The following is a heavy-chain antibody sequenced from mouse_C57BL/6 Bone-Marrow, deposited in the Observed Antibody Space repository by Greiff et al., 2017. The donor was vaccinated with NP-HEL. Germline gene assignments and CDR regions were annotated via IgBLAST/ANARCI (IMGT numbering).Heavy chain of an antibody. Sequence: EVQLVESGGGLVQPGGSLSLSCAASGFTLTDYYMSWVRQPPGKALEWLGFIRNKANGYTTEYSASVQGRFTISRDNSLSILYLQMNALRAEDSATYYCARSGSNYGAYWYFDVWGTGTTVTVSS. V-gene: IGHV7-3*01. J-gene: IGHJ1*03. CDR2: IRNKANGYTT. CDR3: ARSGSNYGAYWYFDV. CDR1: GFTLTDYY. D-gene: IGHD2-5*01.